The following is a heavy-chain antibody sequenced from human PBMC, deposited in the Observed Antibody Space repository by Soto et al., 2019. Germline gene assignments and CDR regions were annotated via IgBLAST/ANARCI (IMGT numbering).Heavy chain of an antibody. J-gene: IGHJ4*02. CDR1: GYSFSGYC. CDR3: ARPYFGDYAQTLAY. D-gene: IGHD4-17*01. V-gene: IGHV5-51*01. Sequence: AGEYLKISCKGSGYSFSGYCIGWVRQTPWKGLEWMGIIHPAESYTRYSPSFQGQVTISVDKSTSTAHLQWTSLKVSDTAMYYCARPYFGDYAQTLAYWGQGTMVTVSS. CDR2: IHPAESYT.